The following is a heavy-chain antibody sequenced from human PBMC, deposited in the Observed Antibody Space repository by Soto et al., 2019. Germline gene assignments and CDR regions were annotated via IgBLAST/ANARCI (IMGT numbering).Heavy chain of an antibody. D-gene: IGHD3-9*01. Sequence: GGSLRLSCAASGFTFDDYAMHWVRQAPGKGLEWVSGISWNSGSIGYADSVKGRFTISRDNAKNSLYLQMNSLRAEDTALYYCAKAKRDLRLRYFDNYYMDVWGKGTTVTVSS. CDR2: ISWNSGSI. CDR1: GFTFDDYA. V-gene: IGHV3-9*01. CDR3: AKAKRDLRLRYFDNYYMDV. J-gene: IGHJ6*03.